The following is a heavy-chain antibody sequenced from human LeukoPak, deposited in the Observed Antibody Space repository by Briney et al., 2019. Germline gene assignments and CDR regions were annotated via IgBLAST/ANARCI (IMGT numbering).Heavy chain of an antibody. V-gene: IGHV3-23*01. CDR3: ANHYYDSSGYRPYYFDY. D-gene: IGHD3-22*01. CDR2: ISGSGGST. CDR1: GFTFSSYA. Sequence: GESLRLSCAASGFTFSSYAMSWVRQAPGKGLEWVSAISGSGGSTYYADSVKGRFTISRDNSKNTLYLQMNSLRAEDTAVYYCANHYYDSSGYRPYYFDYWGQGTLVTVSS. J-gene: IGHJ4*02.